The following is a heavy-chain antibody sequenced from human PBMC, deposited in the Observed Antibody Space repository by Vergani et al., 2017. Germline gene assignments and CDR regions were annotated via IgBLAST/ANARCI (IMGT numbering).Heavy chain of an antibody. CDR3: ARHLAYCGGDCHTYSYCMDV. CDR2: IYYSGST. Sequence: QMQLQESGPGLVKPSETLSLSCTVSGDSISTSSYAWGWIRQPPGKGLEWIGYIYYSGSTDYTPSLKSRVTISVDTSRNQFSLKLSSVPAADTAVYYCARHLAYCGGDCHTYSYCMDVWEEGTTVIVSS. D-gene: IGHD2-21*02. V-gene: IGHV4-39*01. CDR1: GDSISTSSYA. J-gene: IGHJ6*01.